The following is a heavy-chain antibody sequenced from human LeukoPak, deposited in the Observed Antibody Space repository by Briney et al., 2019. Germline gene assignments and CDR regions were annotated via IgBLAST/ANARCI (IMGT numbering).Heavy chain of an antibody. Sequence: SVKVSCKASGGTFISYAISWVRQAPGQGLEWMGGIIPIFGTANYAQKFQGRVTITADESTSTAYMELSSLRSEDTAVYYCASWDIVVVPAAIPSYYYGMDVWGQGTTVIVSS. CDR3: ASWDIVVVPAAIPSYYYGMDV. CDR2: IIPIFGTA. CDR1: GGTFISYA. J-gene: IGHJ6*02. D-gene: IGHD2-2*02. V-gene: IGHV1-69*01.